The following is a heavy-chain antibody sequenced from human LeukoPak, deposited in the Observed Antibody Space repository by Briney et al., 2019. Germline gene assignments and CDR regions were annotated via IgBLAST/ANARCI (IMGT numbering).Heavy chain of an antibody. J-gene: IGHJ2*01. CDR3: ARDTGDSYWYFDL. CDR2: IKQDGDKK. CDR1: GFTFSSYW. D-gene: IGHD3-16*01. V-gene: IGHV3-7*01. Sequence: PGGSLRLSCAASGFTFSSYWMSWVRQAPGKGLEWVADIKQDGDKKYYVDSVKGRFTISRDNAKKSLFLQMNSLRAEDTAVYYCARDTGDSYWYFDLWGRGTLVTVSS.